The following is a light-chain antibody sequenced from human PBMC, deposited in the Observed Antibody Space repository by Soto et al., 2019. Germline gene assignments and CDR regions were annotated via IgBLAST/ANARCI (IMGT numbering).Light chain of an antibody. V-gene: IGLV2-14*01. CDR3: SSYTNSSAFYV. CDR2: QVS. Sequence: SVLTQPASVSGSPGQSITISCTGTRNDVGGYNYVSWYQHHPGKAPKLIISQVSNRPSGVSNRFSASKSGNTASLTIPGLQAEDESDYYCSSYTNSSAFYVFGTGTKVTVL. J-gene: IGLJ1*01. CDR1: RNDVGGYNY.